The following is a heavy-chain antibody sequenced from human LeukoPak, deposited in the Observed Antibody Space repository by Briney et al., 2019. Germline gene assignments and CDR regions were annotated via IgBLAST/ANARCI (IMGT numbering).Heavy chain of an antibody. D-gene: IGHD4-17*01. CDR2: INPNSGGT. CDR3: ARDLDYDLLFDY. CDR1: GYTFTGYY. V-gene: IGHV1-2*02. J-gene: IGHJ4*02. Sequence: ASVKVSCKASGYTFTGYYMHWVRQAPGQGLEWMGWINPNSGGTNYAQKFQGRVTMTRDTSIITAYMELSRLRSDDTAVYYCARDLDYDLLFDYWGQGILVTVSS.